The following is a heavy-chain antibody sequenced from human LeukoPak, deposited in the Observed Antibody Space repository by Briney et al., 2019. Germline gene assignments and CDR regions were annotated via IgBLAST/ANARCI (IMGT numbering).Heavy chain of an antibody. CDR1: GFTFSDSY. D-gene: IGHD7-27*01. V-gene: IGHV3-11*04. Sequence: PGGSLRLSRTASGFTFSDSYMTWIRQAPGKGLEWVSYISNSGREINYADSVKGRFTISRDNAMSSLYLQMNSLRVEDTAVYYCGRGHWGLDYWGQGTLVTVSS. CDR3: GRGHWGLDY. J-gene: IGHJ4*02. CDR2: ISNSGREI.